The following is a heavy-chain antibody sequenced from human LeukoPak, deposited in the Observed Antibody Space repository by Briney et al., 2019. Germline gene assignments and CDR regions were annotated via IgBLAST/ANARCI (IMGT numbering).Heavy chain of an antibody. CDR3: AREAGSGIDY. D-gene: IGHD3-10*01. V-gene: IGHV4-59*01. Sequence: SETLSLTCTVSGGSISSYYWSWIRQPPGKGLEWIGYTYYSGSTNYNPSLKSRVTISVDTSKNQFSLKLSSVTAADTAVYYCAREAGSGIDYWGQGTLVTVSS. CDR1: GGSISSYY. CDR2: TYYSGST. J-gene: IGHJ4*02.